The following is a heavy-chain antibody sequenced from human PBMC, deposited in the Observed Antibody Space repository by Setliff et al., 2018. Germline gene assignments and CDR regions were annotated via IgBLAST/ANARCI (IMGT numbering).Heavy chain of an antibody. CDR1: GGSISSSSYY. CDR2: ISYSGST. Sequence: SETLSLTCTVSGGSISSSSYYWGWIRQPPGKGLEWIGSISYSGSTYYNPPLKSRVTISVDTSKNQFSPRLSSVTAADTAVYYCARGRYWFAPNWFDPWGQGTLVTVSS. V-gene: IGHV4-39*07. CDR3: ARGRYWFAPNWFDP. J-gene: IGHJ5*02. D-gene: IGHD2-21*01.